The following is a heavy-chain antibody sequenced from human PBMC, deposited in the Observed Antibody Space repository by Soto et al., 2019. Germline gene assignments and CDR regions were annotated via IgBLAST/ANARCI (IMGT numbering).Heavy chain of an antibody. V-gene: IGHV1-18*01. CDR2: ISPYSGNT. D-gene: IGHD3-16*01. CDR3: AMLANYVTPIPQDV. Sequence: QVQLVQSGDEVRKPGSSVKVSCKASGYIFVNYGIAWVRQAPGQGLEWMGWISPYSGNTHYASKVQGRLTMTTDTATSPSYMDQGGLTSCDTAVYYCAMLANYVTPIPQDVWGQGTTVTVSS. CDR1: GYIFVNYG. J-gene: IGHJ6*02.